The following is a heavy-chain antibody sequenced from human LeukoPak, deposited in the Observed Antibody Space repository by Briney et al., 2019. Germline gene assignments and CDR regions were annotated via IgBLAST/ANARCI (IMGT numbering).Heavy chain of an antibody. V-gene: IGHV3-23*01. Sequence: GGSLRLSCATSGFTFSSYAMNWVRQAPGKGLECVSFISTSGDFTYYAASVKGRFTVSRDNSKNTLYLQMNSLRADDTAVYYCAGCIGGSCYSRGKYGVDVWGQGTTVIVSS. D-gene: IGHD2-15*01. CDR1: GFTFSSYA. J-gene: IGHJ6*02. CDR2: ISTSGDFT. CDR3: AGCIGGSCYSRGKYGVDV.